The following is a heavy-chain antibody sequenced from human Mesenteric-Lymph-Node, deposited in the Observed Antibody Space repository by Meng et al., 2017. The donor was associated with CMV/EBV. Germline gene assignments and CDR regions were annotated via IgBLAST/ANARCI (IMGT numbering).Heavy chain of an antibody. CDR2: ISGDDRGT. V-gene: IGHV3-23*01. J-gene: IGHJ4*02. CDR3: AKDVGPGSGNYYADY. Sequence: GGSLRLSCAASGFTFSSYAMTWVRQAPGKELEWVSSISGDDRGTYYADSVKGRFTISRDNSKNTLYLEMNSLRAEDTAVYYCAKDVGPGSGNYYADYWGQGTLVTVSS. CDR1: GFTFSSYA. D-gene: IGHD3-10*01.